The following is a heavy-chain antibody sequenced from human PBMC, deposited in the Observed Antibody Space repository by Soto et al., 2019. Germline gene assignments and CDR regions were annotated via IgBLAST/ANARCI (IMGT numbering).Heavy chain of an antibody. CDR2: IYYSGST. CDR3: ARDRYYGSGSYYNYYYYGMDV. J-gene: IGHJ6*02. CDR1: GGSISSYY. V-gene: IGHV4-59*01. D-gene: IGHD3-10*01. Sequence: PSETLSLTCTVSGGSISSYYWSWIRQPPGKGLEWIGYIYYSGSTNYNPSLKSRVTISVDTSKNQFSLKLSSVTAADTAVYYCARDRYYGSGSYYNYYYYGMDVWGQGTTVTVSS.